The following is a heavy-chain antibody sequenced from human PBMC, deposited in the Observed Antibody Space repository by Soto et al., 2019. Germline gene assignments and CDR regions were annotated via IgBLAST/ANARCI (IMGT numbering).Heavy chain of an antibody. CDR2: IYYSGST. D-gene: IGHD3-16*01. J-gene: IGHJ6*03. CDR3: ARGAPGLGSYYYYYMDV. CDR1: GGSISSGGYY. V-gene: IGHV4-31*03. Sequence: PSETLSLTCTVSGGSISSGGYYWSWIRQHPGKGLEWIGYIYYSGSTYYNPSLKSRVTISVDTSKNQFSLKLSSVTAADTAVYYCARGAPGLGSYYYYYMDVWGKGTTVTVSS.